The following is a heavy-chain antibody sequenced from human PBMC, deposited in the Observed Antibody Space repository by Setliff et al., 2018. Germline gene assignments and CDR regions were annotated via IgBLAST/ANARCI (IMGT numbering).Heavy chain of an antibody. CDR2: ISPYSGES. J-gene: IGHJ5*02. CDR3: VRSQQLSGWWFDP. Sequence: ASVKVSCKASGGTFSSYGISWVRQAPGQGLEWMGWISPYSGESNYAQKFQGRVTMTRDTSTSTVYMEMSSLRSEDTAVYYCVRSQQLSGWWFDPWGQGTLVTVSS. CDR1: GGTFSSYG. V-gene: IGHV1-18*01. D-gene: IGHD6-13*01.